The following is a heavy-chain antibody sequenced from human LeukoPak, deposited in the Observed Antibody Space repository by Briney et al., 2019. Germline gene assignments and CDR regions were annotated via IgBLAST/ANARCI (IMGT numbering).Heavy chain of an antibody. D-gene: IGHD2-21*01. Sequence: PGGSLRLSCAASGFTFSDYSMNWVRQAPGKGLEWVSSISGRSSYIYYADSVKGRFAISRDSAENSLFLQMNSLRADDTAVYYCARGGGGADYWGQGTVVTVSS. CDR2: ISGRSSYI. CDR1: GFTFSDYS. J-gene: IGHJ4*02. V-gene: IGHV3-21*06. CDR3: ARGGGGADY.